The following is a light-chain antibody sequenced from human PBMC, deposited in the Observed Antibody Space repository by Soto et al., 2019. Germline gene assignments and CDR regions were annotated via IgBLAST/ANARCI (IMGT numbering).Light chain of an antibody. CDR3: QQCDDWPRT. V-gene: IGKV3-15*01. CDR1: QSVGNN. J-gene: IGKJ1*01. CDR2: GAS. Sequence: EIVMTQSPDTLSVSPGERATLSCRASQSVGNNLAWYQQKPGQAPRLLIHGASTRATGIPARFSGSGSGTEFTLTISSLQSEDFAVYYCQQCDDWPRTFGQGTKVDIK.